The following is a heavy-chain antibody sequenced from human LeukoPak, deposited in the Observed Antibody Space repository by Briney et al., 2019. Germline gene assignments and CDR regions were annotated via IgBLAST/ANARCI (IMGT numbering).Heavy chain of an antibody. CDR2: IYYSGST. CDR1: GGSISSYY. D-gene: IGHD1-26*01. Sequence: PSETLSLTCTVSGGSISSYYWSWIRQPPGKGLEWIGYIYYSGSTNYNPSLKSRITISLDTSKNQFSLKLSPVTAADTAVYYCARRRERRRTDRFDYFDYWGQGALVAVSS. J-gene: IGHJ4*02. V-gene: IGHV4-59*08. CDR3: ARRRERRRTDRFDYFDY.